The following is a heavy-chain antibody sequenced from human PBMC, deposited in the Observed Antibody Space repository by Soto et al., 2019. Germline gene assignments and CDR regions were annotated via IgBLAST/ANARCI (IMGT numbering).Heavy chain of an antibody. V-gene: IGHV3-9*01. J-gene: IGHJ3*02. CDR1: GLNFDDFA. CDR3: AKDQPLYCVGPTCHSGQDEAFDI. D-gene: IGHD2-21*01. CDR2: ITWNSRVL. Sequence: EVQLVESGGRLVQPGRSLRLSCVGTGLNFDDFAMHWVRQAPGQGLEWVSGITWNSRVLAYADSVKGRFTISRDNARNARYLKMDSLREEDTALYYCAKDQPLYCVGPTCHSGQDEAFDIWGQGTMVTVSP.